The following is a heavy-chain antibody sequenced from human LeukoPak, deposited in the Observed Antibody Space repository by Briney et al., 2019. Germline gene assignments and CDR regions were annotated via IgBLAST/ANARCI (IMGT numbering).Heavy chain of an antibody. J-gene: IGHJ6*03. V-gene: IGHV5-51*01. CDR1: GYSFTSYW. Sequence: PGESLKISCKGSGYSFTSYWIGWVRQMPGKGLERMGIIYPGDSDTRYSPSFQGQVTISADKSISTAYLQWSSLKASDTAMYYCARHVVVVVPAAILGNYYYYYMDVWGKGTTVTVSS. CDR3: ARHVVVVVPAAILGNYYYYYMDV. CDR2: IYPGDSDT. D-gene: IGHD2-2*02.